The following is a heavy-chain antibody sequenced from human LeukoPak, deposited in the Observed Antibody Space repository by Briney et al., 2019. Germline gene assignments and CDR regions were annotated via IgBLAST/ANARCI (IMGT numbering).Heavy chain of an antibody. Sequence: AMKASCKAAGYMFTSYANWWVRQAPRQRVELMGWIRGYNGYTKNAQKFQGRVPMTTDTYTSTANMELRSLRSDDTAVYYCARGQSNRLLWVGESLSNINPFDYWGQGTLVTVSS. CDR1: GYMFTSYA. D-gene: IGHD3-10*01. J-gene: IGHJ4*02. V-gene: IGHV1-18*01. CDR3: ARGQSNRLLWVGESLSNINPFDY. CDR2: IRGYNGYT.